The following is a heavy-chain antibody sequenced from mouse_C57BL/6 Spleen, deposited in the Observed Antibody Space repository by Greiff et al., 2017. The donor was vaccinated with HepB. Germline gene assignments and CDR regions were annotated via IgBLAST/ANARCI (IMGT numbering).Heavy chain of an antibody. Sequence: EVQLQQSGPELVKPGASVKISCKASGYSFTGYYMNWVKQSPEKSLEWIGEINPSTGGTTYNQKFKAKATLTVDKSSSTAYMQIKSLTSEDSAVYYCARSSGYDGGFAYWGQGTLVTVSA. D-gene: IGHD2-2*01. CDR3: ARSSGYDGGFAY. CDR1: GYSFTGYY. J-gene: IGHJ3*01. V-gene: IGHV1-42*01. CDR2: INPSTGGT.